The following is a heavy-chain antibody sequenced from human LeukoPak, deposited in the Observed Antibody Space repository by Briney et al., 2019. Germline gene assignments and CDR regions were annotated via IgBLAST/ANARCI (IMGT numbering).Heavy chain of an antibody. CDR1: GLTFSVAA. D-gene: IGHD5-24*01. CDR3: AKDIQLST. CDR2: IGASGEST. J-gene: IGHJ3*01. Sequence: GGSLRLSCAASGLTFSVAAMTWVRQAPGKGLECVSLIGASGESTYYADSVKGRFTISRDNSKNTLSLQMNSLRVEDTAMYFCAKDIQLSTWGLGTMVTVSS. V-gene: IGHV3-23*01.